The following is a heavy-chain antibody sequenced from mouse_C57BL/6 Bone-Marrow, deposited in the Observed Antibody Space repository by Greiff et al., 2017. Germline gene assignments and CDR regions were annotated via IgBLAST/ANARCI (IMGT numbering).Heavy chain of an antibody. CDR1: VYSITSGYY. Sequence: EVKLMESGPCLVKPSQSLSLTCSVTVYSITSGYYWNWIRQFPGNKLEWMGYISYDGCNNYNPSLKNRISSSRDTSKNRFFLKLNSVTTEDTATYYCAAGYYVLPFDYWGQGTTLTGSS. V-gene: IGHV3-6*01. D-gene: IGHD2-3*01. J-gene: IGHJ2*01. CDR2: ISYDGCN. CDR3: AAGYYVLPFDY.